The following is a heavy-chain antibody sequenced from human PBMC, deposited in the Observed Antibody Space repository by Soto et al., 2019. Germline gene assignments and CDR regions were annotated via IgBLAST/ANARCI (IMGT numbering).Heavy chain of an antibody. CDR3: ARSRIGFGP. D-gene: IGHD1-26*01. CDR1: GGSISSSSYY. Sequence: SETLSLTCTVSGGSISSSSYYWGWIRQPPGKGLEWIGSIYHSGTTNYNPSLRSRLTISVDTSKNQLSLKLNSLTAADTAMYYCARSRIGFGPWGQGTLVTVSS. V-gene: IGHV4-39*07. J-gene: IGHJ5*02. CDR2: IYHSGTT.